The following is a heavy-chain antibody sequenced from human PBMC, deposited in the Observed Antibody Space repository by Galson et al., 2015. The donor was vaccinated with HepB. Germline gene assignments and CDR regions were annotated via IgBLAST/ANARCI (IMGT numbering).Heavy chain of an antibody. Sequence: SVKVSCKASGYTFTSYGISWVRQAPGQGLEWMGWISAYNGNTNYAQKLQGRVTMTTDTSTSTAYMELRSLRSDDTAVYYCARERGYYDSSGYYAIDYYYYYMDVWGKGTTVTVSS. CDR3: ARERGYYDSSGYYAIDYYYYYMDV. CDR1: GYTFTSYG. CDR2: ISAYNGNT. J-gene: IGHJ6*03. D-gene: IGHD3-22*01. V-gene: IGHV1-18*01.